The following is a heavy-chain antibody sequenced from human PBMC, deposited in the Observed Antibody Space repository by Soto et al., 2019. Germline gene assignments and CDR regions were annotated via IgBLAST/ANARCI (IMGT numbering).Heavy chain of an antibody. Sequence: QVQLVQSGAEVKKPGASVKVSCRASEYTFSSSPLHWVSQAPGQRPEWMGWINTANDDTKYSQKFQDRVTLTRDTSASTAYMEVSSLTPEDTAVYYCARDEGVASGNWGQGTLVTVSS. CDR1: EYTFSSSP. J-gene: IGHJ4*02. D-gene: IGHD5-12*01. CDR2: INTANDDT. CDR3: ARDEGVASGN. V-gene: IGHV1-3*04.